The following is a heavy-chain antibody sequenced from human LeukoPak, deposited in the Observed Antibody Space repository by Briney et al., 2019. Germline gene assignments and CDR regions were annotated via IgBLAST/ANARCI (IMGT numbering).Heavy chain of an antibody. CDR3: ATDLIVGPTTDLDY. D-gene: IGHD1-26*01. CDR2: FDPKDGGT. Sequence: ASVKVSCKVSGHTLTELSIHWVRQAPGKGLEWMGGFDPKDGGTIYAQNFQGRVTLTEDTSTDTAYMELSSLRSEDTAVYYCATDLIVGPTTDLDYWGQGTLVTVSS. CDR1: GHTLTELS. V-gene: IGHV1-24*01. J-gene: IGHJ4*02.